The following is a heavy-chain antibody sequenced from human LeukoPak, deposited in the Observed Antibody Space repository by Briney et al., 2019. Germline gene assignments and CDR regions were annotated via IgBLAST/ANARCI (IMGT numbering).Heavy chain of an antibody. CDR3: AREDYMDV. J-gene: IGHJ6*03. V-gene: IGHV3-21*01. Sequence: NPGGSLRLSCAVPGFTFNIYSMNWVRQAPGKGLEWVSSISRSGSYIYYADSMKGRFTISRDNAQNSLYLQMNSLRAEDTAVYYCAREDYMDVWGKGTTVTVSS. CDR1: GFTFNIYS. CDR2: ISRSGSYI.